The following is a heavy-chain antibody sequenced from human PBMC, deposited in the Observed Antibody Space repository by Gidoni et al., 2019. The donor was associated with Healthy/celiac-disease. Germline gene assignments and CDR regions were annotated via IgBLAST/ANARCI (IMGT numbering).Heavy chain of an antibody. Sequence: VQLQESGPGLVKPSETLSLTCTVSGGSISSYYGSWIRQPAGKGLEWIGRIYTSGSTNYNPSLKSRVTMSVDTSKNQFSLKLSSVTAADTAVYYCARSYSSSWYEGLDFDYWGQGTLVTVSS. CDR1: GGSISSYY. D-gene: IGHD6-13*01. J-gene: IGHJ4*02. V-gene: IGHV4-4*07. CDR3: ARSYSSSWYEGLDFDY. CDR2: IYTSGST.